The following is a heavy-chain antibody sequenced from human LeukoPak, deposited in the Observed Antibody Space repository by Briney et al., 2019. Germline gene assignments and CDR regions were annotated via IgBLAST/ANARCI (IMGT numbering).Heavy chain of an antibody. CDR2: IYPSGST. Sequence: SETLSLTCTVSGGSISSYYWSWIRQPPGKGLEWIGYIYPSGSTNYNPSLKSRVTISVDTSRNQFSLKLPSATAADTAVYYCARNERRAQKDTYDPYFYDMYVCGKGDTVT. CDR3: ARNERRAQKDTYDPYFYDMYV. J-gene: IGHJ6*03. CDR1: GGSISSYY. D-gene: IGHD3-16*01. V-gene: IGHV4-59*01.